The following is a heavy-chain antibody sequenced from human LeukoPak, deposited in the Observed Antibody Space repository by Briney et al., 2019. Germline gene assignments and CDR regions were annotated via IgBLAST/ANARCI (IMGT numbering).Heavy chain of an antibody. CDR3: AREQIVGVYLDY. J-gene: IGHJ4*02. D-gene: IGHD1-26*01. CDR1: GGSISSGSYY. Sequence: KPSETLSLTCTVSGGSISSGSYYWSWIRQPAGKGLEWIGRIYTSGSTNYNPSLKSRVTISVDTSKNQFSLKLSSVTAADTAAYYCAREQIVGVYLDYWGQGTLVTVSS. CDR2: IYTSGST. V-gene: IGHV4-61*02.